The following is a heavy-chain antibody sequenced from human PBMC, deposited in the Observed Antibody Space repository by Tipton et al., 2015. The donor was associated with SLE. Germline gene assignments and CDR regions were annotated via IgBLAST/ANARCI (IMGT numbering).Heavy chain of an antibody. CDR2: IRSKAYGGTT. CDR1: GFTFGDYA. V-gene: IGHV3-49*03. J-gene: IGHJ4*02. Sequence: SLRLSCTASGFTFGDYAMSWFRQAPGKGLEWVGFIRSKAYGGTTEYAASVKGRFNISRDDSKSIAYLQMNSLKTEDTAVYYCTREAYGAPFYDYWGQGTLVTVSS. CDR3: TREAYGAPFYDY. D-gene: IGHD4-17*01.